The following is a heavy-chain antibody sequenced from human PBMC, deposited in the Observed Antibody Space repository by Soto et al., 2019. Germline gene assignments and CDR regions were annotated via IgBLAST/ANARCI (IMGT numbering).Heavy chain of an antibody. D-gene: IGHD4-17*01. CDR3: ARGGLRLRNYYYGMDV. V-gene: IGHV1-46*01. CDR1: GYTFTSYY. Sequence: QVQLVQSGAEVKKPGASVKVSCKASGYTFTSYYMHWVRQAPGQGLEWMGIINPSGGSTSYAQKFQGRVPMTRDTSTSTVYMELSRLRSEDTAVYYCARGGLRLRNYYYGMDVWGQGTTVTVSS. CDR2: INPSGGST. J-gene: IGHJ6*02.